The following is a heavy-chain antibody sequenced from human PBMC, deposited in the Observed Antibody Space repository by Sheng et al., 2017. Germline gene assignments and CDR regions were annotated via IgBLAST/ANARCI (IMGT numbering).Heavy chain of an antibody. Sequence: GAEVKKPGSSVKVSCKASGGTFSSYAISWVRQAPGQGLEWMGGIIPIFGTANYAQKFQGRVTITADESTSTAYMELSSLRSEDTAVYYCATSPSLNDYGATYFDYWGQGTLVTVSS. CDR2: IIPIFGTA. V-gene: IGHV1-69*13. J-gene: IGHJ4*02. CDR3: ATSPSLNDYGATYFDY. D-gene: IGHD4-17*01. CDR1: GGTFSSYA.